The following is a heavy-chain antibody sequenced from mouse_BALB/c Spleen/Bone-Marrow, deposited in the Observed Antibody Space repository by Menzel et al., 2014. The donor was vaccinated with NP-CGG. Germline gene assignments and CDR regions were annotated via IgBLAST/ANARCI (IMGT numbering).Heavy chain of an antibody. CDR3: ARYPDYYGSSYAMDY. J-gene: IGHJ4*01. CDR2: INPYNDGT. D-gene: IGHD1-1*01. Sequence: VQLQQSGPELVKPGASVKMSCKASGYTFTSYVMHWVKQKPGQGLEWIGYINPYNDGTKYNEKLKGKATLTSDKSSSTAYMELSSLTSEDSAVYYCARYPDYYGSSYAMDYWGQGTSVTVSS. V-gene: IGHV1-14*01. CDR1: GYTFTSYV.